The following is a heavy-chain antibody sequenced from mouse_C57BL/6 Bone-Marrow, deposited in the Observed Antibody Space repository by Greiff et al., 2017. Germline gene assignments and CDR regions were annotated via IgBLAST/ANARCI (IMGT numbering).Heavy chain of an antibody. D-gene: IGHD1-1*01. CDR3: TTTVVAGDY. CDR2: IDPENGDT. CDR1: GFNIKDDY. J-gene: IGHJ2*01. V-gene: IGHV14-4*01. Sequence: EVKLQQSGAELVRPGASVKLSCTASGFNIKDDYMHWVKQRPEQGLEWIGWIDPENGDTEYASKFQGKATITADTSSNTAYLQLSSLTSEDTAVYYCTTTVVAGDYWGQGTTLTVSS.